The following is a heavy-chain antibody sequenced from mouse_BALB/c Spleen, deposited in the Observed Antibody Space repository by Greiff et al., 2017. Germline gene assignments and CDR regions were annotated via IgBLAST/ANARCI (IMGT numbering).Heavy chain of an antibody. V-gene: IGHV5-17*02. CDR1: GFTFSSFG. D-gene: IGHD1-1*01. CDR3: ARGPSYDSSHCRFAY. CDR2: ISSGSSTI. J-gene: IGHJ3*01. Sequence: EVMLVESGGGLVQPGGSRKLSCAASGFTFSSFGMHWVRQAPEKGLEWVAYISSGSSTIYYADTVKGRFTISRDNPKNTLFLQMTSLRSEDTAMYYCARGPSYDSSHCRFAYWDQETLVTVSA.